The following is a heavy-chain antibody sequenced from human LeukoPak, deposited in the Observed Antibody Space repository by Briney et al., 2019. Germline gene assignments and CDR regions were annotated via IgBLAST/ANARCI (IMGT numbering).Heavy chain of an antibody. Sequence: ASVKVSCKASGYTITGYYIHWVRQAPGQGLEWMGWINPSSGGSTYAQKFQGRVTMTRDTSISTAYMELSSLRSDDTAVYYCARFAGGFDPWGQGTLVTVSS. CDR3: ARFAGGFDP. J-gene: IGHJ5*02. CDR2: INPSSGGS. V-gene: IGHV1-2*02. CDR1: GYTITGYY.